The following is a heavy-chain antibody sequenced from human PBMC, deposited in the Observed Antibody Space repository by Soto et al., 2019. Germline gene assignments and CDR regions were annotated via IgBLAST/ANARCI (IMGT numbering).Heavy chain of an antibody. V-gene: IGHV4-34*01. J-gene: IGHJ5*02. D-gene: IGHD3-3*01. CDR3: ARRKVHGDFWSGFNWFDP. Sequence: ASETLSLTCAVYGGSFSGYYWSWIRQPPGKGLEWIGEINHSGSTNYNPSLKSRVTISVDTSKNQFSLKLSSVTAADTAVYYCARRKVHGDFWSGFNWFDPWGQGTLVTVSS. CDR2: INHSGST. CDR1: GGSFSGYY.